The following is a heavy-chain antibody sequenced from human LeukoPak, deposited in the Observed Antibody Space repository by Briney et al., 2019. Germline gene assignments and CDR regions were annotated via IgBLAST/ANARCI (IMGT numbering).Heavy chain of an antibody. D-gene: IGHD6-19*01. J-gene: IGHJ6*03. CDR3: AKATQYSSGWYSDYYYYYYMDV. Sequence: GGSLRLSCAASGFTFSSYGMPWVRQAPGKGLEWVAVISYDGSNKYYADSVKGRFTISRDNSKNTLYLQMNSLRAEDTAVYYCAKATQYSSGWYSDYYYYYYMDVWGKGTTVTISS. CDR1: GFTFSSYG. V-gene: IGHV3-30*18. CDR2: ISYDGSNK.